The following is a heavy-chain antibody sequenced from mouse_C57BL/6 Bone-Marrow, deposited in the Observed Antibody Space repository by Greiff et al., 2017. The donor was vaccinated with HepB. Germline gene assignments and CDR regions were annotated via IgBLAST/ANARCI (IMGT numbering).Heavy chain of an antibody. CDR3: ARSGNYYGSSYVY. D-gene: IGHD1-1*01. V-gene: IGHV1-12*01. J-gene: IGHJ2*01. CDR2: IYPGNGDT. Sequence: QVQLQQSGAELVRPGASVKMSCKASGYTFTSYTMHWVKQTPRQGLEWIGAIYPGNGDTSYNQKFKGKATLTVDKSSSTAYMQLSSLTSEDAAVYVCARSGNYYGSSYVYWGQGTTLTVSS. CDR1: GYTFTSYT.